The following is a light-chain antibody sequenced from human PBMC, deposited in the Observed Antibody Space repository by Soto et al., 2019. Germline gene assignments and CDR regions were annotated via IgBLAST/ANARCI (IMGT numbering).Light chain of an antibody. V-gene: IGLV1-40*01. CDR2: GNS. J-gene: IGLJ2*01. Sequence: QSVLTQPPSVSGSPGQTVTISCTGSSSNIGADYDVPWYQQLPGTAPKLLIYGNSNRPSGVPDRFSGSKSGTSASLAITGLQDEEEDDYYCQSYDSSLRAVVFGGGTQLTVL. CDR1: SSNIGADYD. CDR3: QSYDSSLRAVV.